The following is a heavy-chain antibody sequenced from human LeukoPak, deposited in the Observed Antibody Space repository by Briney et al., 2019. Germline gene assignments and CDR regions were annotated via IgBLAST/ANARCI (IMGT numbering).Heavy chain of an antibody. CDR3: TRGPPFDY. Sequence: GRSLRLSCKPSGLTFGDYPMGWVRQAPGKGLEWVAYIRSKTYGATAEYAASVKGRFTISRDDSKNIASLQMSSLKTEDTAVYYCTRGPPFDYWGQGTLVSVSS. CDR2: IRSKTYGATA. V-gene: IGHV3-49*04. CDR1: GLTFGDYP. J-gene: IGHJ4*02.